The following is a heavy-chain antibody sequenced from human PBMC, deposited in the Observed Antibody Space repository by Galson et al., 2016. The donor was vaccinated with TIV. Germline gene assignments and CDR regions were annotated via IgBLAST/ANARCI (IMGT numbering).Heavy chain of an antibody. CDR1: GFTFSKYG. D-gene: IGHD3-10*01. Sequence: SLRLSCAGSGFTFSKYGMHWVRQAPGKGLELVSFIRYDESDKWYADSVKGRFTISRDTAKNTLYLQMNSLRVQDTAVYYCTKDPWFQESSWNWGQGTLVTVSS. CDR2: IRYDESDK. V-gene: IGHV3-30*02. CDR3: TKDPWFQESSWN. J-gene: IGHJ4*02.